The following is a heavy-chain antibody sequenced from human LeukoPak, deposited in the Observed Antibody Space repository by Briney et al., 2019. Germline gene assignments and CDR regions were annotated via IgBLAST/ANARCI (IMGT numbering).Heavy chain of an antibody. J-gene: IGHJ4*02. CDR1: GFTFSSYA. CDR2: IKRKSDGGTT. V-gene: IGHV3-15*05. D-gene: IGHD3-10*01. Sequence: GGSLRLSCAASGFTFSSYAMSWVRQAPGKGLEWVGHIKRKSDGGTTDYAAPVKGRVTISRDDSKNMLYLQMNSLRTEDTALYYCATGGHYFGLWGQGTLVTVSS. CDR3: ATGGHYFGL.